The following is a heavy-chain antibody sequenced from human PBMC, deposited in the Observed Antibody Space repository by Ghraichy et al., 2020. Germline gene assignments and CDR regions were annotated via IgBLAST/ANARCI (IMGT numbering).Heavy chain of an antibody. D-gene: IGHD2-15*01. CDR1: GFTFSSYS. CDR2: ISSSSSYI. Sequence: GESLNISCAASGFTFSSYSMNWVRQAPGKGLEWVSSISSSSSYIYYADSVKGRFTISRDNAKNSLYLQMNSLRAEDTAVYYCATGPYCSGGSCYPERDYWGQGTLVTVSS. CDR3: ATGPYCSGGSCYPERDY. J-gene: IGHJ4*02. V-gene: IGHV3-21*01.